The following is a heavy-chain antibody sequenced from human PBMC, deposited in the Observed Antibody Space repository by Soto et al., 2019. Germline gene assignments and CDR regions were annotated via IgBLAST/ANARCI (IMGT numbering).Heavy chain of an antibody. CDR3: AHIQSAIHYYPSSGYDYADAVAR. J-gene: IGHJ3*02. CDR1: GFSLSTSGVG. Sequence: SGPTLGNATQTLTLSCTFSGFSLSTSGVGGGWIRQPPGKALEWLALIYWNDDKRYSPSLKSRLTITKDTSKNQVVLTMTNMDDADTATYYCAHIQSAIHYYPSSGYDYADAVARWARRTTVPVS. V-gene: IGHV2-5*01. D-gene: IGHD3-22*01. CDR2: IYWNDDK.